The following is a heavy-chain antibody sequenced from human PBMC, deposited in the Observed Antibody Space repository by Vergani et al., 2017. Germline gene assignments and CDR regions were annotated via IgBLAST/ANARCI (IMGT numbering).Heavy chain of an antibody. CDR1: GFTFSSYS. CDR3: ARTLEDGYSDFDY. D-gene: IGHD5-24*01. J-gene: IGHJ4*02. CDR2: ISSSSSTI. Sequence: EVQLVESGGGLVQPGGSLRLSCAASGFTFSSYSMNWVRQAPGKGLEWVSYISSSSSTIYYADSVKGRFTSSRDNAKNSLYLQMNSLRDEDTAVYYCARTLEDGYSDFDYWGQGTLVTVSS. V-gene: IGHV3-48*02.